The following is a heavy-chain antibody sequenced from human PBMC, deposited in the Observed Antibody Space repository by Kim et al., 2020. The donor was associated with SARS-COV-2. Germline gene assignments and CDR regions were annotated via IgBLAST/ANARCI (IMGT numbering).Heavy chain of an antibody. Sequence: GGSLRLSCAASGFTFSSYAMSWVRQAPGKGLEWVSAISGSGGSTYYADSVKGRFTISRDNSKNTLYLQMNSLRAEDTAVYYCAKDPGTITFGGVIVIGAFDYWGQGTLVTDSS. D-gene: IGHD3-16*02. CDR2: ISGSGGST. CDR1: GFTFSSYA. CDR3: AKDPGTITFGGVIVIGAFDY. V-gene: IGHV3-23*01. J-gene: IGHJ4*02.